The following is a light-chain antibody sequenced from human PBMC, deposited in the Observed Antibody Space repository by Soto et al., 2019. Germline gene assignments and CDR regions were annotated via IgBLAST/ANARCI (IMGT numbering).Light chain of an antibody. CDR2: GNS. CDR3: QSYDSSLVGVV. V-gene: IGLV1-40*01. CDR1: SSNIGAGYD. J-gene: IGLJ2*01. Sequence: QSVLTQPPSESGAPGQRVTISCTGSSSNIGAGYDVHWYQQLPGTAPKLLIYGNSNRPSGVPDRFSGSKSGTSASLAITGLQAEDEADYYCQSYDSSLVGVVFGGGTKLTVL.